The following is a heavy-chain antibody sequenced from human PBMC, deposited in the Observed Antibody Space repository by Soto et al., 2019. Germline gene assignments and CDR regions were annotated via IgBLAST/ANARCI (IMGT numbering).Heavy chain of an antibody. Sequence: TSETLSLTCTVSGGSISSSSYYWGWIRQPPGKGLEWIGSIYYSGSTYYNPSLKSRVTISVDTSKNQFSLKLSSVTAADTAVYYCARLKPVWFGEPDNWFDPWGQGTLVTVSS. CDR2: IYYSGST. CDR1: GGSISSSSYY. V-gene: IGHV4-39*01. D-gene: IGHD3-10*01. J-gene: IGHJ5*02. CDR3: ARLKPVWFGEPDNWFDP.